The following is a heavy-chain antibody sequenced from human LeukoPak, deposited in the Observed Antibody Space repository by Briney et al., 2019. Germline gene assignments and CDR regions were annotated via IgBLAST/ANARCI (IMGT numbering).Heavy chain of an antibody. D-gene: IGHD2-8*01. CDR1: GFTFSSYA. CDR2: ITASGDTT. CDR3: ARAYGTNGYFQLPIDY. J-gene: IGHJ4*02. Sequence: GGSLRLSCAASGFTFSSYAMSWVRQAPGKGLEWVSGITASGDTTHHVDSVKGRFTISRDNSKNTLFLRMNSLRVEDTALYYCARAYGTNGYFQLPIDYWGQGALVTVSS. V-gene: IGHV3-23*01.